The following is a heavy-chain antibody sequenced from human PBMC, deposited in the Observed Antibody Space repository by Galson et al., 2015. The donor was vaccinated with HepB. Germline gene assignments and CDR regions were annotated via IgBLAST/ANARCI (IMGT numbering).Heavy chain of an antibody. CDR3: ARDEWDCSSTSCYPEFDY. Sequence: SVKVSCKASGYTFTSYGISWVRQAPGQGLEWMGWISAYNGNTNYAQKLQGRVTMTTDTSTSTAYMELRSLRSDDTAVYYCARDEWDCSSTSCYPEFDYWGQGTLVTVSS. D-gene: IGHD2-2*01. CDR2: ISAYNGNT. J-gene: IGHJ4*02. CDR1: GYTFTSYG. V-gene: IGHV1-18*01.